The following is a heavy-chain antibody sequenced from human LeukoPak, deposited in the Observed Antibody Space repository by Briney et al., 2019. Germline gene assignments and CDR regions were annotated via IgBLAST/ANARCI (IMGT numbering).Heavy chain of an antibody. CDR1: GYTFTTNP. D-gene: IGHD6-13*01. J-gene: IGHJ5*02. CDR2: ISAYNGNT. V-gene: IGHV1-18*01. CDR3: ARVAGYTKSSYDQYNWFDL. Sequence: ASVKVSCKASGYTFTTNPISWVRQAPGQGLEWMGWISAYNGNTNYAQKFQGRVTMTTDTSTSTAYLEVRSLRSDDTAVYYCARVAGYTKSSYDQYNWFDLWGQGTLVTVSS.